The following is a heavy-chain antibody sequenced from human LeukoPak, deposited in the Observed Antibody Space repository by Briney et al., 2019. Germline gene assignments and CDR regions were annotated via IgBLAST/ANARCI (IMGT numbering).Heavy chain of an antibody. D-gene: IGHD3-22*01. V-gene: IGHV3-48*03. CDR1: GFTFSSYE. Sequence: GGSLRLSCAASGFTFSSYEMNWVRQAPGKGLEWVSYISSSGSTIYYADSVKGRFTISTDNAKNSLYLQMNSLRAEDTAVYYCARYHSSGRYFDFWGQGTLVTVSS. CDR2: ISSSGSTI. J-gene: IGHJ4*02. CDR3: ARYHSSGRYFDF.